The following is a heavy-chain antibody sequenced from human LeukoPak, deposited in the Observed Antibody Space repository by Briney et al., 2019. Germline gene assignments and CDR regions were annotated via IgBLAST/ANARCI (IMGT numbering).Heavy chain of an antibody. CDR3: ARDRACSNGVCSYFDY. Sequence: SETLSLTCIVSGGSISSTTYYWGWIRHPPGKRLEWIGSIYYSGSTWYNPSLKSRVTVSADTSKNQFSLKLTSVTAADTAVYYCARDRACSNGVCSYFDYWGQGTVVTVSS. V-gene: IGHV4-39*01. D-gene: IGHD2-8*01. J-gene: IGHJ4*02. CDR1: GGSISSTTYY. CDR2: IYYSGST.